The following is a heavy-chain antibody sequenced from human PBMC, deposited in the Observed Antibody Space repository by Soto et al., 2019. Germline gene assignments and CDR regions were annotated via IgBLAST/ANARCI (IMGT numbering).Heavy chain of an antibody. V-gene: IGHV3-73*01. CDR2: IRDRAYSYAT. Sequence: EVLLVESGGGMVQPGGSLKLSCAASGFVFKDSSIHWVRQASGKGLEWVGRIRDRAYSYATAYAESVKGRFTISRDDSNITAYLQMSGLKTEDTAIYYCTRLISAAHDYWGQGTLVTVSS. D-gene: IGHD3-10*01. J-gene: IGHJ4*02. CDR1: GFVFKDSS. CDR3: TRLISAAHDY.